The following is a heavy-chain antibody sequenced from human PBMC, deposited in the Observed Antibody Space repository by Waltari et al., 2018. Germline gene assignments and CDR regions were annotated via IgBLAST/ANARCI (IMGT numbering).Heavy chain of an antibody. CDR3: AREGGYCSSTSCEFFDY. CDR2: ISSSSSYI. V-gene: IGHV3-21*01. CDR1: GFTFSSYS. J-gene: IGHJ4*02. Sequence: EVQLVESGGGLVKPGGSLRLSCAASGFTFSSYSMNWVRQAPGKGLEWVSSISSSSSYIYYADSVKGRFTISRDNAKNSLYLQMNSLRAEDTAVYYCAREGGYCSSTSCEFFDYWGQGTLVTVSS. D-gene: IGHD2-2*01.